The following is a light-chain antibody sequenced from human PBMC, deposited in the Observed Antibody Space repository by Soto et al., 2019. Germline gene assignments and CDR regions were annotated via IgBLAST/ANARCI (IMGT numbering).Light chain of an antibody. J-gene: IGLJ2*01. V-gene: IGLV2-14*01. Sequence: QSALTQPASVSGSPGQSITISCTGTSSDVGGYNYVSWYQQHPGKAPKLMIYDVSNRPSGVSNRFSGSKSGNTASLTSSWLQAEDEADYYCSSYTSSSTRVFGGGTKLTVL. CDR3: SSYTSSSTRV. CDR1: SSDVGGYNY. CDR2: DVS.